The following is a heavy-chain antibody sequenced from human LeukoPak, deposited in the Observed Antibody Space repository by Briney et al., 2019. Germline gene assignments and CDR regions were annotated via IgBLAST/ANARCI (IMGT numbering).Heavy chain of an antibody. CDR3: ARQRGVSGWRLFDY. J-gene: IGHJ4*02. D-gene: IGHD6-19*01. CDR2: IYSGGTT. Sequence: GGSLRLSCAASGFTVSSNYMGWVRQAPGKGLEWVSVIYSGGTTYYADSVKGRFTISRDNSRNTLYLQMNGLRAEDTAVYYCARQRGVSGWRLFDYWGQGTLVTVSS. CDR1: GFTVSSNY. V-gene: IGHV3-53*01.